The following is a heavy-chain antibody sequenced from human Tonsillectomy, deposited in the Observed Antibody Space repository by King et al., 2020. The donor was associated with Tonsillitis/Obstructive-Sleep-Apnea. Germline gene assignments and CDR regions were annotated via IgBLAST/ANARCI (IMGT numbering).Heavy chain of an antibody. CDR3: ARDVCLGGCYYYMDV. CDR2: INSDGSST. J-gene: IGHJ6*03. D-gene: IGHD2-15*01. CDR1: GFTFSTYW. V-gene: IGHV3-74*01. Sequence: VQLVESGGGLVQPGGSLRLSCAASGFTFSTYWMHWVRQAPGKGLVWVSRINSDGSSTSYADSVKGRFTISRDNAKNTLYLQMNGLRAEDTAVYYCARDVCLGGCYYYMDVWGKGTTVTVS.